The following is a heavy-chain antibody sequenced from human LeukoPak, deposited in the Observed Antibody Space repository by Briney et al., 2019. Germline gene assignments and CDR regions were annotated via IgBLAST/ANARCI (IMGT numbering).Heavy chain of an antibody. CDR3: ARGGGGGRRDFDS. V-gene: IGHV4-59*01. J-gene: IGHJ4*02. D-gene: IGHD3-16*01. CDR1: GGSINSYY. Sequence: PSETLSLTCTVSGGSINSYYWSWIRQPPGKGLEWIGYIYYNGGTNYNPSLKSRVTISVDTSKNQFSLNLNSVTAADTAVYFCARGGGGGRRDFDSWGQGALVTVSS. CDR2: IYYNGGT.